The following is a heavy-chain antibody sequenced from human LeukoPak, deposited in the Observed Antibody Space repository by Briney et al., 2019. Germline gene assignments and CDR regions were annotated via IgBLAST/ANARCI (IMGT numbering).Heavy chain of an antibody. J-gene: IGHJ4*02. CDR3: AREVGSSGYYDY. D-gene: IGHD3-22*01. CDR2: IYHSGST. V-gene: IGHV4-30-2*01. CDR1: GGSISSGGYS. Sequence: PSQTLSLTCAVSGGSISSGGYSWSWIRRPPGKGLEWIGYIYHSGSTYYNPSLKSRVTISVDRSKNQFSLKLSSVTAADTAVYYCAREVGSSGYYDYWGQGTLVTVSS.